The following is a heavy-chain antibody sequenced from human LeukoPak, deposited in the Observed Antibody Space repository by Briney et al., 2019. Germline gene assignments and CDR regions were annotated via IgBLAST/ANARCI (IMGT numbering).Heavy chain of an antibody. CDR3: ARDSQYYYDSSGYYEFDY. D-gene: IGHD3-22*01. V-gene: IGHV1-18*01. J-gene: IGHJ4*02. Sequence: GASVKVSCKASGYTFTSYGISWVRQSPGQGLEWMGWISAYNGNTNYAQKLQGRVTMTTDTSTSTAYMELRSLRSDDTAVYYCARDSQYYYDSSGYYEFDYWGQGTLVTVSS. CDR2: ISAYNGNT. CDR1: GYTFTSYG.